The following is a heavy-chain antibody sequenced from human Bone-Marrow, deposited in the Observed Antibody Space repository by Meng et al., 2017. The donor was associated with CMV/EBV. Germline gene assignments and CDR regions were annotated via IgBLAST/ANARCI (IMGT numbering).Heavy chain of an antibody. Sequence: GESLKISCAASGFTFSSYGMHWVRQAPGKGLEWVSYISSSGSTIYYADSVKGRFTISRDNAKNSLYLQMNSLRAEDTAVYYCARQVPSDYWGQGTLVTVSS. CDR2: ISSSGSTI. CDR1: GFTFSSYG. D-gene: IGHD1-1*01. V-gene: IGHV3-48*04. J-gene: IGHJ4*02. CDR3: ARQVPSDY.